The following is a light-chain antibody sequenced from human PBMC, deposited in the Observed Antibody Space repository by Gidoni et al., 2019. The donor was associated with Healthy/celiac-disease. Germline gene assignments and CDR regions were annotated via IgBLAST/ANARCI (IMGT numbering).Light chain of an antibody. CDR3: AAWDDSLSGRGV. CDR2: RNN. Sequence: QSVLPQPPSASGTPGQRVPIDCSGSSSNIGSNYVYWYQQLPGTAPKLLIDRNNQRPSGVPDRFSGSKSGTSASLAISGLRSEDEADYYCAAWDDSLSGRGVFGGGTKLTVL. J-gene: IGLJ2*01. V-gene: IGLV1-47*01. CDR1: SSNIGSNY.